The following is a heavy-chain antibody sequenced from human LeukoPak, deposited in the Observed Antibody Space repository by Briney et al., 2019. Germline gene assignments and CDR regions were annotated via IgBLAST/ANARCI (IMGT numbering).Heavy chain of an antibody. D-gene: IGHD3-9*01. Sequence: GGSLRLSCAASGFTFSNYWMNWVRQAPGKGLEWVANIKQDGSEKYYVDSVKDRFTISRDNAKNSLYLQMNSLRVEDTAVYYCARVFSAVTGSPFDYWGQGTLVTVSS. V-gene: IGHV3-7*03. J-gene: IGHJ4*02. CDR2: IKQDGSEK. CDR1: GFTFSNYW. CDR3: ARVFSAVTGSPFDY.